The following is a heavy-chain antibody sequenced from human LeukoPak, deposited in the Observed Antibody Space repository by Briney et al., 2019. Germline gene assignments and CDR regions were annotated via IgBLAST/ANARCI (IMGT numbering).Heavy chain of an antibody. Sequence: ASVKVSCKASGYTFTSYDINWVRQATGQGLEWMGWMNPNSGNTGYAQKFQGRVTITRNTPIRTAYIELSSLRSEDTAVYYCARRLGFLEWLLDYWGQGTLVTVSS. CDR3: ARRLGFLEWLLDY. CDR2: MNPNSGNT. J-gene: IGHJ4*02. D-gene: IGHD3-3*01. CDR1: GYTFTSYD. V-gene: IGHV1-8*03.